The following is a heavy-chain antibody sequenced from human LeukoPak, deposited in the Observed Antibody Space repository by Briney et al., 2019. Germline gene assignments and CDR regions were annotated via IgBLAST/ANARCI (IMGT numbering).Heavy chain of an antibody. CDR2: VSDSGSST. J-gene: IGHJ6*02. V-gene: IGHV3-23*01. D-gene: IGHD6-19*01. Sequence: HGGSLRLSCAASGFTFSSYAMSWVRQAPGKGLEWVSAVSDSGSSTYYADSVKGRFTSSRDNSKNTLYMQMNSLRAEDTAVYYCAKRRVAGTSDYYYGMDVWGQGTTVTVSS. CDR3: AKRRVAGTSDYYYGMDV. CDR1: GFTFSSYA.